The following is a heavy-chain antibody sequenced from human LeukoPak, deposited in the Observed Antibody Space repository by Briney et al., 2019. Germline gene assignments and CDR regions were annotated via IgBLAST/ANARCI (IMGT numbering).Heavy chain of an antibody. CDR1: GYTFTGYY. D-gene: IGHD4-11*01. CDR2: INPNSGGT. V-gene: IGHV1-2*02. J-gene: IGHJ4*02. Sequence: ASVKVSCKASGYTFTGYYMHWVRQAPGQGLEWMGWINPNSGGTNYAQKFQGRVTMTRDTSISTAYMELSRLRSDDTAVYYCARDDYGNYLWYFDYWGQGTLVTVSS. CDR3: ARDDYGNYLWYFDY.